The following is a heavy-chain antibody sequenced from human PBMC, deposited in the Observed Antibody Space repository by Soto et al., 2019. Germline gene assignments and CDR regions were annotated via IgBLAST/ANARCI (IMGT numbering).Heavy chain of an antibody. J-gene: IGHJ4*02. Sequence: QVQLVQSGAEVKKPGASVKVSCKASGYTFTSYDINWVRQATGQGLEWMGWMNPNSGNTGYAQKFQGRGTMTRNTSISTAYMELSSLRSEDTAVYYCARGRVVAAADYFDYWGQGTLVTVSS. CDR3: ARGRVVAAADYFDY. V-gene: IGHV1-8*01. CDR2: MNPNSGNT. CDR1: GYTFTSYD. D-gene: IGHD6-13*01.